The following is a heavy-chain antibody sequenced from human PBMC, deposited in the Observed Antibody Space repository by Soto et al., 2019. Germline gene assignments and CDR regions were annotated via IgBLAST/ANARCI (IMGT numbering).Heavy chain of an antibody. Sequence: PXGSLILSCTASGFTFSSYAMHWVRQAPGKGLEWVAVISYDGSNKYYADSVKGRFTISRDNSKNTLYLQMNSLRAEDTAVYYCARIRHYYDSSGYYFKAYAFDIWGQGTMVTVSS. CDR1: GFTFSSYA. V-gene: IGHV3-30-3*01. J-gene: IGHJ3*02. CDR2: ISYDGSNK. D-gene: IGHD3-22*01. CDR3: ARIRHYYDSSGYYFKAYAFDI.